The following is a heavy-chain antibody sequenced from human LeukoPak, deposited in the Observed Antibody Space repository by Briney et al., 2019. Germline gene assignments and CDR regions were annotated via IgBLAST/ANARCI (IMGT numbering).Heavy chain of an antibody. J-gene: IGHJ5*02. Sequence: GRSLRLSCAASGFTFSSYGMHWVRQAPGKGLEWVAVIWYDGSNKYYADSVKGRFTISRDNSKNTLYLQMHSLRAEDTAVYYCAREGRYCSSTSCLPWFDPWGQGTLVTVSS. D-gene: IGHD2-2*01. CDR3: AREGRYCSSTSCLPWFDP. V-gene: IGHV3-33*01. CDR2: IWYDGSNK. CDR1: GFTFSSYG.